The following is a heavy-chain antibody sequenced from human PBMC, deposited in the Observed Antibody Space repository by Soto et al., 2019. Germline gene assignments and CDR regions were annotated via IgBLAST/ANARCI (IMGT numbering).Heavy chain of an antibody. D-gene: IGHD6-19*01. J-gene: IGHJ4*02. CDR1: GGSISSGNYY. V-gene: IGHV4-31*03. Sequence: QVQLQESGPGLVKPSQTLSLTYTVSGGSISSGNYYWSWIRQHPGKGLEWIGYIYYRGSSHYNPSPKSRVTIAVDRSQNQFSPKLTSVTAADTAVYYCATTQSISGWYDYWGQGTLVTVSS. CDR2: IYYRGSS. CDR3: ATTQSISGWYDY.